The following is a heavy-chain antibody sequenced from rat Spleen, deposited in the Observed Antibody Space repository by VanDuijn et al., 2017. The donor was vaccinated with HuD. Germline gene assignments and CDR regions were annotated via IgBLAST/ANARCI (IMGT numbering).Heavy chain of an antibody. CDR3: TTEDGYPLGY. V-gene: IGHV5-20*01. D-gene: IGHD3-8*01. J-gene: IGHJ2*01. CDR1: GFTFSDYY. Sequence: EVQLVESGGGLVQPGRSMKLSCAASGFTFSDYYMAWVRQAPKKGLEWVASISYEGSSTYYRDSVKGRFTISRDNAKSTLYLQMDSLRSEDTATDYCTTEDGYPLGYWGQGVMVTVSS. CDR2: ISYEGSST.